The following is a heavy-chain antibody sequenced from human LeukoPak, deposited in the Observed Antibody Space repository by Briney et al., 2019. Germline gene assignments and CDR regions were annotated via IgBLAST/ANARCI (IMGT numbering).Heavy chain of an antibody. D-gene: IGHD6-13*01. CDR2: IYYSGST. CDR1: GGSSSSSSYY. V-gene: IGHV4-39*01. Sequence: SETLSLTCTVSGGSSSSSSYYWGWIRQPPGKGLEWIGSIYYSGSTYYIPSLKSRVTISVDTSKNQFSLKLSSVPAADTAVYYCARHWRAAAGKNWFDPWGQGTLVTVSS. J-gene: IGHJ5*02. CDR3: ARHWRAAAGKNWFDP.